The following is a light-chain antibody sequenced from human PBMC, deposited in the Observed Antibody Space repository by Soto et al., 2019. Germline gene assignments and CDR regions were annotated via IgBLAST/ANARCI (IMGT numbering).Light chain of an antibody. Sequence: EIQMTQSPSTLSASVGDRVTITCRASQSISSWLAWYQQKPGKAPKLLIYDASSLESGVPSSFSGSGSGTEFTLTITSLQPDDFATYYCQQYKSYWYTFGQGTRLEIK. J-gene: IGKJ5*01. CDR1: QSISSW. V-gene: IGKV1-5*01. CDR2: DAS. CDR3: QQYKSYWYT.